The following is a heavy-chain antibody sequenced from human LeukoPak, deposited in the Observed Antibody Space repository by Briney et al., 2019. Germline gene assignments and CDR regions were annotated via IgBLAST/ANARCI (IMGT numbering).Heavy chain of an antibody. J-gene: IGHJ3*02. CDR3: AKDRWSAYDLSAFDI. Sequence: GGSLRLSCAVSGFTFSNYAMNWVRQAPGKGLEWVSTISGSGDTTYYAASVKGRFTISRDNSKNTLYLQMNSLRAEDTAVYYCAKDRWSAYDLSAFDIWGQGTMVTVSS. CDR2: ISGSGDTT. V-gene: IGHV3-23*01. D-gene: IGHD5-12*01. CDR1: GFTFSNYA.